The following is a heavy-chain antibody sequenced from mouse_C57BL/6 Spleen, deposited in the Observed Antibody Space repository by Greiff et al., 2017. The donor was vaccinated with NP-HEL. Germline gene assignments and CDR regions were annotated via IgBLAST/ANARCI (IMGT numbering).Heavy chain of an antibody. V-gene: IGHV8-12*01. Sequence: ESGPGILQSSQTLSLTCSFSGFSLSTSGMGVSWIRQPSGKGLEWLAHIYWDDDQRYNPSLKRRLTISKDTSRNQVFLKITSVDTADTATYYCARDYYGSKFAYWGQGTLVTVSA. D-gene: IGHD1-1*01. J-gene: IGHJ3*01. CDR1: GFSLSTSGMG. CDR3: ARDYYGSKFAY. CDR2: IYWDDDQ.